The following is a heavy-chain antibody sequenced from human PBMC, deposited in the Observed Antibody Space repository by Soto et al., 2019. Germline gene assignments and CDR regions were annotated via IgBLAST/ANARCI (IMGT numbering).Heavy chain of an antibody. D-gene: IGHD2-8*02. Sequence: PSETLSLTCTVSGGSISSYYWSWIRQPPGKGLEWIGYIYYSGSTNYNPSIKSRVTISVDTSKNQFSLKLSSVTAADTAVYYCARDKITGLFDYFGQRTPVTISS. CDR1: GGSISSYY. J-gene: IGHJ4*02. CDR2: IYYSGST. V-gene: IGHV4-59*01. CDR3: ARDKITGLFDY.